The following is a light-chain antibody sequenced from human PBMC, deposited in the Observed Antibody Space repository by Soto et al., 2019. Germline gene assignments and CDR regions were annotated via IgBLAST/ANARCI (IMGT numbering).Light chain of an antibody. Sequence: QSALTQPPSVSGAPGQRVTISCTGSSSNIGPTYDVHWYQQLPGTAPKLLNYANTNRPSGVPDRFSGSKSGTSASLAITGLQAEDEADYFCQSYDSSLSGYVFGTGTKLTVL. CDR3: QSYDSSLSGYV. V-gene: IGLV1-40*01. CDR2: ANT. CDR1: SSNIGPTYD. J-gene: IGLJ1*01.